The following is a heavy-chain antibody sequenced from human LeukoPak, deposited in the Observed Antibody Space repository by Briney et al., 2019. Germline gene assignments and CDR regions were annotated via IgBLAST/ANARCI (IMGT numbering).Heavy chain of an antibody. CDR1: GFTFSSYN. V-gene: IGHV4-34*08. CDR3: AKRSAAAADWFDP. D-gene: IGHD6-13*01. J-gene: IGHJ5*02. CDR2: INHSGST. Sequence: PGGSLRLSCAASGFTFSSYNMNWIRQPPGKGLEWIGEINHSGSTNYNPSLKSRVTISVDTSKNQFSLKLSSVTAADTAVYYCAKRSAAAADWFDPWGQGTLVTVSS.